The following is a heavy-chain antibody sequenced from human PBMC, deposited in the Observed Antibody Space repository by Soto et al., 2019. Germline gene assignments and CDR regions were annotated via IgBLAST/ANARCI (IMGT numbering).Heavy chain of an antibody. CDR3: ARDPLRITMIVAGYFDY. CDR1: GFTFTSSA. V-gene: IGHV1-58*01. CDR2: IVVGSGNT. J-gene: IGHJ4*02. Sequence: SVKVSCKASGFTFTSSAVQWVRQARGQRLEWIGWIVVGSGNTNYAQKFQGRVTITADESTSTAYMELSSLRSEDTAVYYCARDPLRITMIVAGYFDYWGQGTLVTVSS. D-gene: IGHD3-22*01.